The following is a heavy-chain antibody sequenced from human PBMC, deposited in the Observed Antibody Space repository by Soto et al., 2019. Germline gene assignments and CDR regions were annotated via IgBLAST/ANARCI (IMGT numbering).Heavy chain of an antibody. V-gene: IGHV4-59*01. J-gene: IGHJ4*03. CDR3: AQQHWGSSHF. CDR2: ISYNGAT. CDR1: GYPITNYY. Sequence: PSETLSLTCTVSGYPITNYYWNWIRQSPERGLEWIGYISYNGATSYNPSLKSRITVSRDLSRNQFSLELTSVTAADTAVYYCAQQHWGSSHFSGHGPLVTLFS. D-gene: IGHD7-27*01.